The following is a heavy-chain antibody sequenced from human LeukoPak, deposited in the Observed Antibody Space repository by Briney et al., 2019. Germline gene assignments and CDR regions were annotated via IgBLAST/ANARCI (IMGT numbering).Heavy chain of an antibody. CDR1: GFTFSDYY. Sequence: PGGSLRLSCAASGFTFSDYYMSWIRRAPGKGLEWVSYISSSGSTIYYADSVKGRFTISRDNAKNSLYLQMNSLRAEDTAVYYCTKVFGVVIGWFDPWGQGTLVTVSS. D-gene: IGHD3-3*01. V-gene: IGHV3-11*01. CDR3: TKVFGVVIGWFDP. CDR2: ISSSGSTI. J-gene: IGHJ5*02.